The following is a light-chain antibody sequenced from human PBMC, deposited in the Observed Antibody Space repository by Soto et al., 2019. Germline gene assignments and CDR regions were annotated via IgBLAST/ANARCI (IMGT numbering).Light chain of an antibody. CDR1: SSDVGGYSY. CDR3: SSYTSSSTLVV. J-gene: IGLJ2*01. CDR2: YVS. V-gene: IGLV2-14*03. Sequence: QSVLTQPASVSGSPGQSITISCTGTSSDVGGYSYVSWYQQHPGKAPKLMIYYVSNRPSGVSNRFSGSKSGNTASLTISGLQAEDEADYYCSSYTSSSTLVVFGGGTKVTVL.